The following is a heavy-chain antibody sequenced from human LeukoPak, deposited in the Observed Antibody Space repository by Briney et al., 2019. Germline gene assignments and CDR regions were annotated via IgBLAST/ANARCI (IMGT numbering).Heavy chain of an antibody. V-gene: IGHV3-66*01. D-gene: IGHD3-16*01. CDR3: ARDVIYASDIYSYGDC. J-gene: IGHJ4*02. CDR2: IYRGGGT. Sequence: PGGSLRLSCAASGFTVSTNYVSWVRQAPGKGLEWVSVIYRGGGTAYADSVKDRFTISRDNSKNTVYLHMNSLRVEDTAVYYCARDVIYASDIYSYGDCLGQGTLVTVSS. CDR1: GFTVSTNY.